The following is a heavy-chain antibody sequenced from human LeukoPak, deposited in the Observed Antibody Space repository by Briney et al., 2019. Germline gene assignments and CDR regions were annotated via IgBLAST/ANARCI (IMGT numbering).Heavy chain of an antibody. CDR3: VLGSPFDY. J-gene: IGHJ4*02. CDR1: GFTFSSYS. Sequence: GGSLRLSCAASGFTFSSYSMNWVRQAPGKGLEWVSYISSGSRSIYYADSVKGRFTISRDNANNSLSLQMNSLRDEDTAVYYCVLGSPFDYWGQGTLVTVSS. CDR2: ISSGSRSI. D-gene: IGHD3-10*01. V-gene: IGHV3-48*02.